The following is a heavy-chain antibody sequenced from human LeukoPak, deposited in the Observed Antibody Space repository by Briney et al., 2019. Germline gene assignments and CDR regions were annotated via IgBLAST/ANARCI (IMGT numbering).Heavy chain of an antibody. CDR1: GFTFSSYS. V-gene: IGHV3-7*01. J-gene: IGHJ6*03. D-gene: IGHD3-10*01. CDR3: ATNLSNYYGSGRTPKTNYYYYYMDV. CDR2: IKQDGSEK. Sequence: GGSLRLSCAASGFTFSSYSMNWVRQAPGKGLEWVANIKQDGSEKYYVDSVKGRFTISRDNAKNSLYLQMNSLRAEDTAVYYCATNLSNYYGSGRTPKTNYYYYYMDVWGKGTTVTVSS.